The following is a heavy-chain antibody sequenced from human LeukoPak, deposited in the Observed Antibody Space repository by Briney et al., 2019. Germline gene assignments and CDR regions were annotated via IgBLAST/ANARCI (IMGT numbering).Heavy chain of an antibody. Sequence: GGSLRLSCTASGFTFTDAWMNWVRQAPGKGLEWVGRIKSKTDGGTTDYPAPVKGRFTISRNDSKNTVYLEMSSLKIEDTAVYFCTTGRLDYWGQGTLVTVSS. J-gene: IGHJ4*02. CDR1: GFTFTDAW. V-gene: IGHV3-15*01. CDR2: IKSKTDGGTT. CDR3: TTGRLDY.